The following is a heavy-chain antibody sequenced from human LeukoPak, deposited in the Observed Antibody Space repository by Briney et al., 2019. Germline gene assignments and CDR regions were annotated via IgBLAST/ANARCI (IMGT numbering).Heavy chain of an antibody. V-gene: IGHV3-7*01. J-gene: IGHJ6*02. D-gene: IGHD1-14*01. CDR3: ARDKGTTPYYYYGMDV. Sequence: GGSLRLSCAASGFTFSSYWMSWVRQAPGKGLEWVANIKQDGSEKYYVDSVKGRFTISRDKAKNSLYLQMNSLRAEDTAVYYCARDKGTTPYYYYGMDVWGQGTTVTVSS. CDR1: GFTFSSYW. CDR2: IKQDGSEK.